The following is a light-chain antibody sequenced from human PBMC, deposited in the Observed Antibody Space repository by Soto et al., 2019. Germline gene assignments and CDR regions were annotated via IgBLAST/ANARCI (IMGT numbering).Light chain of an antibody. J-gene: IGKJ2*01. CDR1: QSVSSSY. V-gene: IGKV3-20*01. Sequence: EIVLTQSPGTLSLSPGERATLSCRASQSVSSSYLAWYQQKPGQAPRLPIYGASSRATDIPDRFSGSGSGTDFTLTISKLEPEDFAVYYCQQYSGSPMYTFGQGTKVDI. CDR3: QQYSGSPMYT. CDR2: GAS.